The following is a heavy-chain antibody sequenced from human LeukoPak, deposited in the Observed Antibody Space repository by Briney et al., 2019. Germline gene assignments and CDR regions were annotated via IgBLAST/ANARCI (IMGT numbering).Heavy chain of an antibody. CDR2: LNGRGINT. V-gene: IGHV3-23*01. D-gene: IGHD3-3*01. Sequence: PGGSLRLSCAASGFSFSTYAMAWVRQAPGKGLEWVSALNGRGINTYYADSVKGRFTISRDNSKNTLYLQMNSLRAEDTAVYYCAEGRATFGVDANDYCGQGSLVTVSS. J-gene: IGHJ4*02. CDR3: AEGRATFGVDANDY. CDR1: GFSFSTYA.